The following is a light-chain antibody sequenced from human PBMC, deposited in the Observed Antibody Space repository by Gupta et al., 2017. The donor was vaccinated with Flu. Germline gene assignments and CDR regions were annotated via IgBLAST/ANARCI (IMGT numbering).Light chain of an antibody. J-gene: IGLJ2*01. V-gene: IGLV2-8*01. CDR1: SSVVGGFNY. Sequence: QAALTPPPSPSGSPGQSVTISCTGTSSVVGGFNYVSWYQQHPGKAHKLIIYEVNRRPSGVQDRFSGTKSGNTAALTVSGPQAEDEGDYYCCTYGGRKVFGGGTKLTVL. CDR2: EVN. CDR3: CTYGGRKV.